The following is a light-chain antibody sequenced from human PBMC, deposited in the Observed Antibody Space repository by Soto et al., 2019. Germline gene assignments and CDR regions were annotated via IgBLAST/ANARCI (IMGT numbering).Light chain of an antibody. J-gene: IGKJ5*01. CDR1: QSVTNSY. V-gene: IGKV3-20*01. Sequence: EIVFTQSPVTLSVSPGEGAALSCRASQSVTNSYLAWYQQKPGQAPRLLIYGASSRATGIPDRFSGSGSETDFTLTISRLEPEDFAVYYCQQYSSSPPITFGQGTRLEIK. CDR3: QQYSSSPPIT. CDR2: GAS.